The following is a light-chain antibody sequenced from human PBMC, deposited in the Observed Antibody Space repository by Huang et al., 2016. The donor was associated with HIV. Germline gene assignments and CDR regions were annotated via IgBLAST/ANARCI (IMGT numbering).Light chain of an antibody. CDR1: QSIITY. CDR2: AAS. V-gene: IGKV1-39*01. CDR3: QQSYRTPT. J-gene: IGKJ5*01. Sequence: DIQMTQSPSSLSASVGDRVTVTCRPSQSIITYLNWYHHKPGRAPKLLIYAASSVHSGVPSRFSGSGSGTNFALTISSLLPEDLGTYYCQQSYRTPTFGQGTRLEIE.